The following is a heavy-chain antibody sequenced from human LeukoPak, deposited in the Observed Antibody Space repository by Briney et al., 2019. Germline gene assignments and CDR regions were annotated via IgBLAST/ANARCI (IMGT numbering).Heavy chain of an antibody. V-gene: IGHV3-30*18. CDR3: AKRSTVTDFDY. CDR1: FTXXXXG. J-gene: IGHJ4*02. CDR2: ISYDGSNK. D-gene: IGHD4-17*01. Sequence: FTXXXXGMHWVRQAPGXGLEWVAVISYDGSNKYYADSVKGRFTISRDNSKNTLYLQMNSLRAEDTAVYCCAKRSTVTDFDYWGQGTLVTVSS.